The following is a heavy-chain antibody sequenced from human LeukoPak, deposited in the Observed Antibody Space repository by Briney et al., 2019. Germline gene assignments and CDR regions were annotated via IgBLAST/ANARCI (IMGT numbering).Heavy chain of an antibody. Sequence: SETLSLTCAVSGGSISSGDYYWSWIRQPPGKGLEWIGYIYYSGSTYYNPSLKSRVTISVDTSKNQFSLKLSSVTAADTAVYYCARGDHAFYDYPFIWGQGTLVTVSS. CDR2: IYYSGST. CDR1: GGSISSGDYY. D-gene: IGHD2/OR15-2a*01. J-gene: IGHJ4*02. V-gene: IGHV4-30-4*08. CDR3: ARGDHAFYDYPFI.